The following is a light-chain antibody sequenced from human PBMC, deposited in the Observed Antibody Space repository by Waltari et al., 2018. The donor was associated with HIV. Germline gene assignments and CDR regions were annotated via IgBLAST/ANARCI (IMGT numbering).Light chain of an antibody. V-gene: IGLV3-25*03. CDR1: AVPKKE. CDR2: KAS. J-gene: IGLJ3*02. CDR3: HSADSSGTWV. Sequence: SYELTQTPSGSVYQVQTARIACSGDAVPKKEAYWYPQKPGQAPVFVIYKASASPSGIPERFSGSSSGTIVTLTISGVQAEDEADYYCHSADSSGTWVFCGGPKLTVL.